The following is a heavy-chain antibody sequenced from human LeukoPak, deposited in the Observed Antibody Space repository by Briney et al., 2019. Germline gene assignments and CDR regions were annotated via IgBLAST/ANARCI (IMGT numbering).Heavy chain of an antibody. V-gene: IGHV4-39*07. Sequence: SETLSLTCTVSGGSISSSSYYWGWIRQPPGKGLEWIGSIYYSGSTYYNPSLKSRVTISVDTSKNQFSLKLSSVTAADTAVYYCARPPPSSSWSRPRSYYYYMDVWGKGTTVTVSS. CDR1: GGSISSSSYY. CDR2: IYYSGST. D-gene: IGHD6-13*01. CDR3: ARPPPSSSWSRPRSYYYYMDV. J-gene: IGHJ6*03.